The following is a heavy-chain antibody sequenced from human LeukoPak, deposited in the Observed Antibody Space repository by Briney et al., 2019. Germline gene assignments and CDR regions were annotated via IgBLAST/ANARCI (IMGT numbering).Heavy chain of an antibody. Sequence: PGGSLRLSCAASGFTLSSCATSWVRQAPGKGLEWVSAISDTGNTYHADSMKGRFTISRDSSKNTLFLQMNRLRPEDAAVYYCAKAPVTTCRGAFCYPFDYWGLGTLVTVSS. CDR1: GFTLSSCA. V-gene: IGHV3-23*01. CDR3: AKAPVTTCRGAFCYPFDY. J-gene: IGHJ4*02. CDR2: ISDTGNT. D-gene: IGHD2-15*01.